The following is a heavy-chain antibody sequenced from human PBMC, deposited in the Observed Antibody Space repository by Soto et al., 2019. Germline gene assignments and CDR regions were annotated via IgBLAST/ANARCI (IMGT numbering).Heavy chain of an antibody. CDR2: IYYSGST. Sequence: SDTLSLTCTVSGLSISSSSYYWGWIRQPPGKGLEWIGSIYYSGSTYYNPSLKSRVTISVDTSKNQFSLKLSSVTAADTAVYYCARVRRDGYNPDYYYYYGMDVWGQGTTVT. D-gene: IGHD5-12*01. CDR3: ARVRRDGYNPDYYYYYGMDV. J-gene: IGHJ6*02. V-gene: IGHV4-39*01. CDR1: GLSISSSSYY.